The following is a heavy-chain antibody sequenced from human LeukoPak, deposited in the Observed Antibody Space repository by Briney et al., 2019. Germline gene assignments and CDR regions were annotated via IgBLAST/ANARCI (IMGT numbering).Heavy chain of an antibody. CDR3: ATEDSYGHEVWY. CDR2: INAGNGNT. CDR1: GYTFTSYA. Sequence: ASVKVSCRASGYTFTSYAMHWVRQAPGQRLEWMGWINAGNGNTKYSQKFQGRVTITRDTSASTAYMELSSLRSEDTAVYYCATEDSYGHEVWYWGQGTLVTVSS. D-gene: IGHD5-18*01. J-gene: IGHJ4*02. V-gene: IGHV1-3*01.